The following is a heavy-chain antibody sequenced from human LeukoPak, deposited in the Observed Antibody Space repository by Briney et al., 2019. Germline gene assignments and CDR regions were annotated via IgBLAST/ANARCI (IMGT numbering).Heavy chain of an antibody. J-gene: IGHJ4*02. CDR3: ARHPSPGYSSSWYYFDY. Sequence: GGSLRLSCAAPGFTFSSYAMHWVRQAPGKGLDYASAINSNRGSTEYAYSVKCRFTISKDNSKITLYLQIGSLRSEAMSVCYCARHPSPGYSSSWYYFDYWGQGTLVTVSS. CDR1: GFTFSSYA. V-gene: IGHV3-64*01. CDR2: INSNRGST. D-gene: IGHD6-13*01.